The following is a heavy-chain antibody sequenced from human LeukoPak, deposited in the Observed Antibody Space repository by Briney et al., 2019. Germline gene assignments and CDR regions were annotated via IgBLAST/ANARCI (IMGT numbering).Heavy chain of an antibody. J-gene: IGHJ4*02. CDR1: GFTVSSNY. CDR3: ATGRGDY. CDR2: INQDGSEK. V-gene: IGHV3-7*01. Sequence: GGSLRLSCAASGFTVSSNYMTWVRQAPGKGLEWVANINQDGSEKYYVDSVKGRFSVSRDNANNSLYLQMNTLRVDDTAVYYCATGRGDYWGQGILVTVYS. D-gene: IGHD3-10*01.